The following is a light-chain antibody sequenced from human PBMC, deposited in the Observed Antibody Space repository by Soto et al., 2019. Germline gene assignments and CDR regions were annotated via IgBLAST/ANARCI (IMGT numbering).Light chain of an antibody. V-gene: IGKV3-15*01. CDR3: QQYNNWPPIT. J-gene: IGKJ5*01. CDR1: QRVSSN. CDR2: GAS. Sequence: IVKTQSPATLSVSPGERATLSCRASQRVSSNVAWYQQKPGQAPRLLLYGASARATGVPARFSGSGSGTQFTLTISSLQSEDFAVYYCQQYNNWPPITFGQGTRLEIK.